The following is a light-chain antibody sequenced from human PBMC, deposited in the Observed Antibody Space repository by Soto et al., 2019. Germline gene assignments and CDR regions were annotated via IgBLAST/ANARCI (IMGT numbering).Light chain of an antibody. Sequence: QSVLTQPPSVSGAPGQRLTISATGGSSNIGAGYDVHWYQQLPGTAPKLLIYGNSNRPSGVPDRFSGSKSGTSASLAITGLQAEDEADYYCQSYDSSLSGSRVVFGGGTKLTVL. V-gene: IGLV1-40*01. J-gene: IGLJ2*01. CDR3: QSYDSSLSGSRVV. CDR2: GNS. CDR1: SSNIGAGYD.